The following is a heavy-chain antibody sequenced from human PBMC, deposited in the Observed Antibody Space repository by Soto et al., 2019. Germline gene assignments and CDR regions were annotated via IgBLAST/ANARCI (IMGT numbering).Heavy chain of an antibody. Sequence: QVQLVESGGGVVQPGRSLRLSCAASGFTFSSYGMHWVRQAPGKGLEWVAVISYDGSNKYYADSVKGRFPISRDNSKNPLYLHMNSLRAEDTAVYYCAKDHTTGLVFSHSLDYLGQGTLITVSS. V-gene: IGHV3-30*18. J-gene: IGHJ4*02. CDR2: ISYDGSNK. CDR3: AKDHTTGLVFSHSLDY. D-gene: IGHD1-26*01. CDR1: GFTFSSYG.